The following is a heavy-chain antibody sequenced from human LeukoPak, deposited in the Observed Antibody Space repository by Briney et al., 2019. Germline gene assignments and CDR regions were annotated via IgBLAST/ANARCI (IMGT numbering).Heavy chain of an antibody. V-gene: IGHV1-2*02. J-gene: IGHJ4*02. Sequence: ASVKVSCKASGYTFTGYYMHWVRQAPGQGLEWMGWINPNSGDTNYAQKFQGRVTMTRDTSISTACMEVSRLRSDDTAVYYCARVVVYIVGAQPYYFDYWGQGTLVTVSS. CDR1: GYTFTGYY. CDR3: ARVVVYIVGAQPYYFDY. CDR2: INPNSGDT. D-gene: IGHD1-26*01.